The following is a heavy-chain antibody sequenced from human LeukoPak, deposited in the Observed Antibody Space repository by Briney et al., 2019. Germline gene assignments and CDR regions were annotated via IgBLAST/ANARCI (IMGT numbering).Heavy chain of an antibody. CDR1: GDSVSNNSAA. V-gene: IGHV6-1*01. CDR3: ARASVTAAGITTFDY. D-gene: IGHD6-13*01. J-gene: IGHJ4*02. CDR2: TYYRSKWYN. Sequence: SQTLSHTCAISGDSVSNNSAAWNWTRQSPSSGLECLGRTYYRSKWYNDYAVSVKSRISIDPDTSKNQFSLQLNSVTPEDTAVYYCARASVTAAGITTFDYWGQGTLVTVSS.